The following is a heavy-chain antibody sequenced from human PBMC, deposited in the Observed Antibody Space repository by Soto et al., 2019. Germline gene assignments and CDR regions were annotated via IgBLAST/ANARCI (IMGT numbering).Heavy chain of an antibody. CDR1: GVPFDSYS. J-gene: IGHJ6*02. V-gene: IGHV3-21*01. Sequence: PXGSLRLSCAVSGVPFDSYSMSWVRQAPGQGLEWLASLSSGSFYIFHADSIRGRFTISRDDAKNLLFLQMNSLTIEDTATYYCAREANTIYAPHGLDVWGQGTAVTVSS. CDR3: AREANTIYAPHGLDV. D-gene: IGHD3-3*01. CDR2: LSSGSFYI.